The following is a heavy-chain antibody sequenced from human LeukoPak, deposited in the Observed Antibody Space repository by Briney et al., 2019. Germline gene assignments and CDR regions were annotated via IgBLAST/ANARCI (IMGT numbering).Heavy chain of an antibody. Sequence: SETLSLTCTVSGSSISSGSYYWSWIRQPAGKGLEWIGRIYTSGSTNYNPSLKSRVTISVDTSKNQFSLKLSSVTAADTAVYYCARDVPWVAARDYYYYYMDVWGKGTTVTVSS. CDR1: GSSISSGSYY. CDR2: IYTSGST. J-gene: IGHJ6*03. D-gene: IGHD6-6*01. CDR3: ARDVPWVAARDYYYYYMDV. V-gene: IGHV4-61*02.